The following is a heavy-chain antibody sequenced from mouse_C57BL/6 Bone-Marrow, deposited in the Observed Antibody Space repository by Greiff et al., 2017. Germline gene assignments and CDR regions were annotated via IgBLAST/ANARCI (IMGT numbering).Heavy chain of an antibody. J-gene: IGHJ1*03. CDR3: ARSPPYYYGSSYGWYFDV. V-gene: IGHV1-63*01. CDR1: GYTFTNFW. D-gene: IGHD1-1*01. Sequence: QVQLQQSGAELVRPGTSVKMSCKASGYTFTNFWIGWAKQRPGHGLEWIGDIYPGGGYTNYNEKFKGKATLTADKSSSTAYMQFSSLTSEDSAIYYGARSPPYYYGSSYGWYFDVWGTGTTVTVSS. CDR2: IYPGGGYT.